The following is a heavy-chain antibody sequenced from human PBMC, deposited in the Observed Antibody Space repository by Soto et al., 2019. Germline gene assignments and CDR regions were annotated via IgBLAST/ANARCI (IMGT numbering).Heavy chain of an antibody. Sequence: EVQLVESGGGLVEPGGSLRLSCAASGFTFSNAWMSWVRQAPGKGLELVGRIKRKTDGGTTDYPAPVKGRFTVSRDDSKATLYLEMNSLKTEDTAVYYCVTDRRDYGDIHFDYWGKGTLVTVSS. CDR2: IKRKTDGGTT. CDR1: GFTFSNAW. CDR3: VTDRRDYGDIHFDY. J-gene: IGHJ4*02. V-gene: IGHV3-15*01. D-gene: IGHD4-17*01.